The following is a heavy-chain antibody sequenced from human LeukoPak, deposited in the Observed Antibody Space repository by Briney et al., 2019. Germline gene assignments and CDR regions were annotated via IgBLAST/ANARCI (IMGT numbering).Heavy chain of an antibody. CDR3: ARGEKVLYYFDY. J-gene: IGHJ4*02. V-gene: IGHV4-31*03. Sequence: PSEALSLTCNVSGCTISSGGYYWSWIRQHPGEGLEWIGYIYYSGSTYYHPSLKSRVTISVDTSKNQFSLKLSSVTATDTAVYYCARGEKVLYYFDYWGQGTLVTVSS. D-gene: IGHD3-16*01. CDR2: IYYSGST. CDR1: GCTISSGGYY.